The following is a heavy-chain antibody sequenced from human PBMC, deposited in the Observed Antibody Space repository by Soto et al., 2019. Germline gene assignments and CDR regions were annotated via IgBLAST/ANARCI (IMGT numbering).Heavy chain of an antibody. J-gene: IGHJ3*02. CDR3: ARWVTGDWDQADAFDI. D-gene: IGHD2-21*02. CDR1: GGSVSSGSYY. Sequence: PSETLSLTCTVSGGSVSSGSYYWSWIRQPPGKGLEWIGYIYYSGSTNYNPSLKSRVTISVDTSKNQFSLKLSSVTAADTAVYYCARWVTGDWDQADAFDIWGQGTMVTGSS. V-gene: IGHV4-61*01. CDR2: IYYSGST.